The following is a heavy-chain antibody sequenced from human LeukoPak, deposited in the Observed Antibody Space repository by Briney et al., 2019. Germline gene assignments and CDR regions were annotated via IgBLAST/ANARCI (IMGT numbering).Heavy chain of an antibody. CDR3: ARATEGTVP. CDR2: ISYDGSNK. D-gene: IGHD1-1*01. V-gene: IGHV3-30-3*01. Sequence: GGSLRLSCAASGFTFSSYAMRWVRQAPGKGLEWVAVISYDGSNKYYADSVKGRFTISRDNSKNTLYLQMNSLRAEDTAVYYCARATEGTVPWGQGTLVTVSS. CDR1: GFTFSSYA. J-gene: IGHJ5*02.